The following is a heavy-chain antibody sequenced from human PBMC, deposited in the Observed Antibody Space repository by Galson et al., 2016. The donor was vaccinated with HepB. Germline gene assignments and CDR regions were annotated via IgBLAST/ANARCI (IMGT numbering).Heavy chain of an antibody. CDR1: GFTFRSYT. CDR2: IPSDGSVK. Sequence: SLRLSCAASGFTFRSYTMHWVRQAPGKGLEWVAVIPSDGSVKYYADSVKGRFTISRDNSQTTLYLQMDSLRPEDTAVFFCAKGEIAPTYYYYMDVWGKGTTVTVSS. V-gene: IGHV3-30-3*01. J-gene: IGHJ6*03. CDR3: AKGEIAPTYYYYMDV. D-gene: IGHD2-21*01.